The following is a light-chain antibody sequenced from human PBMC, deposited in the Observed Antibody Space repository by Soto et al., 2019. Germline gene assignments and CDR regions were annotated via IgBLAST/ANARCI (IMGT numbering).Light chain of an antibody. CDR2: AAS. V-gene: IGKV1-12*01. CDR1: QGISRW. CDR3: QQTRDFPLT. J-gene: IGKJ4*01. Sequence: DIQMTQSPSSVSASLGDTFTVTCRSIQGISRWLSWYQQKPGKAPRLLIYAASSLQNGVPPRFSGTYSGTDFSLTISSLQPGDSATYFCQQTRDFPLTFGGGTKVDIK.